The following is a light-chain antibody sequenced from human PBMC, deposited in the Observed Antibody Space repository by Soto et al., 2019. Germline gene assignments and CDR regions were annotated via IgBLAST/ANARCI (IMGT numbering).Light chain of an antibody. Sequence: QSARTQPASVSGSPGQSITISCTGTSRDVGGYNYVSWYQQHPGKAPKLMIYEVSNRPSGVSNRFSGSKSGNTASLTISGLQAEDEADYYCSSYTSSSTYVVFGGGTKLTVL. CDR2: EVS. CDR1: SRDVGGYNY. CDR3: SSYTSSSTYVV. J-gene: IGLJ2*01. V-gene: IGLV2-14*01.